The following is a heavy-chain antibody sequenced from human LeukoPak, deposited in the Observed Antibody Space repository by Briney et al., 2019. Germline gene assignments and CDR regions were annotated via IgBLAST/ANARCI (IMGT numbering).Heavy chain of an antibody. J-gene: IGHJ4*02. Sequence: SETLSLTCAVYGGSFSGYYWSWIRQPPGKGLEWIGEFNHSGSTNYNPSLKSRVTISVDTSKNQFSLKLSSVTAADTAVYYCARGYCSGGSCLHLDYWGQGTLVTVSS. CDR3: ARGYCSGGSCLHLDY. CDR1: GGSFSGYY. CDR2: FNHSGST. D-gene: IGHD2-15*01. V-gene: IGHV4-34*01.